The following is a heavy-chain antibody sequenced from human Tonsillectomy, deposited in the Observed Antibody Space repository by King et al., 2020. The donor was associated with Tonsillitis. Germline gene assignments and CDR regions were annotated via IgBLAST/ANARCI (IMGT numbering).Heavy chain of an antibody. CDR3: ARDPYSSGWYSHGSNFDY. Sequence: QLVQSGGGLVQPGGSLRLSCAASGFTFTSYWMSWVRQAPGKGLEWVANIKQDGSEKYYVDSVKGRFTISRDNAKNSLFLQMNSLRAEDTAVYYCARDPYSSGWYSHGSNFDYWGQGTLVTVSS. CDR2: IKQDGSEK. J-gene: IGHJ4*02. CDR1: GFTFTSYW. D-gene: IGHD6-19*01. V-gene: IGHV3-7*01.